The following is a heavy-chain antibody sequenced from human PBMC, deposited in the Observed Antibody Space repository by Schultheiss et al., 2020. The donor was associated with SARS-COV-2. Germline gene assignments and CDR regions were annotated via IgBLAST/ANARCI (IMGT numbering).Heavy chain of an antibody. J-gene: IGHJ2*01. D-gene: IGHD1-26*01. CDR3: ANSNYSGSFTRPGYFDL. CDR1: GFTFSSYG. Sequence: GGSLRLSCAASGFTFSSYGMHWVRQAPGKGLEWVAVIWYDGSNKYYADSVKGRFTISRDNSKNTLYLQMNSLRAGDTAVYYCANSNYSGSFTRPGYFDLWGRGTLVTVSS. V-gene: IGHV3-33*06. CDR2: IWYDGSNK.